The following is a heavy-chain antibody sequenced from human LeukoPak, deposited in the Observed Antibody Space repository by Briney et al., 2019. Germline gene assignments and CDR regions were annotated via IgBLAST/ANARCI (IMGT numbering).Heavy chain of an antibody. V-gene: IGHV3-21*01. CDR2: ISSSSSYI. CDR1: GFTFSSYS. D-gene: IGHD3-22*01. J-gene: IGHJ4*02. Sequence: SGGSLRLSCAASGFTFSSYSMNWVRQAPGKGLEWVSSISSSSSYIYYADSVKGRFTISRDNAKNSLYLQMNSLRAEDTAVYYCARSITMIRPFDYWGQGTLVTVSS. CDR3: ARSITMIRPFDY.